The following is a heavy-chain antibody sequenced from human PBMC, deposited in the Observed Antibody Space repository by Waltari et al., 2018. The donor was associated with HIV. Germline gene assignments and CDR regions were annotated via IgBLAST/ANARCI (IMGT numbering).Heavy chain of an antibody. CDR3: AKRLTGTHYYFDY. CDR2: ISSSGNSA. J-gene: IGHJ4*02. D-gene: IGHD1-7*01. CDR1: AFPFSSFP. Sequence: EVQLVESGGGLVQPGGSLRLSCTVSAFPFSSFPMSWVRQAPGMGLEWVSAISSSGNSADSEDSVKGRFTISRDNSKNTLYLQMNSLRAEDTAIYYCAKRLTGTHYYFDYWGQGTLVTVSS. V-gene: IGHV3-23*04.